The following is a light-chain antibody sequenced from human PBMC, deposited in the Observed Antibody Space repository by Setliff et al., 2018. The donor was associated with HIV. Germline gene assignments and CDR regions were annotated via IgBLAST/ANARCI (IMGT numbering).Light chain of an antibody. J-gene: IGLJ3*02. V-gene: IGLV2-14*03. Sequence: SVLTQPASVSGSPGQSITISCTGTSSDVGGYNYVSWYQQHPGNAPKLMIYDVNNRPSGVSTRFSGSKSANTASLTISGLQAEDESDYYCSSYTSSNSWVFGGGTKVTVL. CDR1: SSDVGGYNY. CDR3: SSYTSSNSWV. CDR2: DVN.